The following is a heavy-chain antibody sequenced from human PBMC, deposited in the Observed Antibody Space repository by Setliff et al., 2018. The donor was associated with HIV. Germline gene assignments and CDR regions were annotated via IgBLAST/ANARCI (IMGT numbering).Heavy chain of an antibody. Sequence: SETLSLTCTVSGDSVTSETYCWGWIRQPPEKGLEWIGSSCYSRITYYNSSLKSRATLSVDTPRNQRSLKLSSVTAADMAVYYCVRSGYYWNASPSFWGHGTLVTVSS. CDR3: VRSGYYWNASPSF. CDR1: GDSVTSETYC. V-gene: IGHV4-39*01. CDR2: SCYSRIT. J-gene: IGHJ4*01. D-gene: IGHD6-6*01.